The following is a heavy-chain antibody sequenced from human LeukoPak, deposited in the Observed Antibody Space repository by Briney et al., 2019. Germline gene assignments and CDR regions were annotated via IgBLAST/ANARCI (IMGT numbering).Heavy chain of an antibody. D-gene: IGHD2-8*01. Sequence: PGGSLRLSCAASGFTFSSYSMNWVRQAPGKGLEWVSSISSSSSYIHYADSVKGRFTISRDNAKNSLYLQMNSLRAEDTAVYYCARDPIVLTHYWGQGTLVTVSS. J-gene: IGHJ4*02. V-gene: IGHV3-21*01. CDR2: ISSSSSYI. CDR3: ARDPIVLTHY. CDR1: GFTFSSYS.